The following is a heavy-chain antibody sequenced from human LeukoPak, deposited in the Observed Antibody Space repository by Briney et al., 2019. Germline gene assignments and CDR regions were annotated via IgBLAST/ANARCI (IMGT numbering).Heavy chain of an antibody. V-gene: IGHV1-69*13. J-gene: IGHJ4*02. CDR2: IIPIFGTA. CDR1: GGTFSSYA. CDR3: ARDLGNPGGGFDY. D-gene: IGHD3-16*01. Sequence: SVKVSCKASGGTFSSYAISWVRQAPGQGLEWMGGIIPIFGTAIYAQKFQGRVTITADESTSTAYMELSSLRSEDTAVYYCARDLGNPGGGFDYWGQGTLVTVSS.